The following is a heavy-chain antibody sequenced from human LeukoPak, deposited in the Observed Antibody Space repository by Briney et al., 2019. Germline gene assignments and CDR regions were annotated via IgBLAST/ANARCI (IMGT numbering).Heavy chain of an antibody. D-gene: IGHD2-15*01. CDR1: GFMFSGYA. V-gene: IGHV3-23*01. Sequence: GESLKISCAASGFMFSGYAMNWVRQAPGEGLEWVSTISFSGFRTYYADSVEGRFTISRDNSKNTVYLQMSGLRAEDTAVYYCARVTEYCSGGSCYTGDHWGQGTLVTVSS. J-gene: IGHJ4*02. CDR3: ARVTEYCSGGSCYTGDH. CDR2: ISFSGFRT.